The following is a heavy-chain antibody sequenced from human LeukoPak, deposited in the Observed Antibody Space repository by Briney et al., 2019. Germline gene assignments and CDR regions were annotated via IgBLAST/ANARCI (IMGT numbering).Heavy chain of an antibody. V-gene: IGHV3-23*01. CDR1: GFTFSSYA. CDR3: AKDVGYCSSTTCPYDC. J-gene: IGHJ4*02. Sequence: GGSLRLSCAASGFTFSSYAMSWVRQAPGKGLEWVSAISGSGGSTYYADSVKGRFTISRDNSKNTLYLQMNSLRAEDTALYYCAKDVGYCSSTTCPYDCWGQGTLVTVSS. D-gene: IGHD2-2*01. CDR2: ISGSGGST.